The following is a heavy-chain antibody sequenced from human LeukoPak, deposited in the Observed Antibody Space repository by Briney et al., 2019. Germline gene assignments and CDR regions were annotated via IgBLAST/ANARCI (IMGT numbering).Heavy chain of an antibody. D-gene: IGHD1-26*01. J-gene: IGHJ4*02. CDR3: TREVDTRSPY. Sequence: GGSLTLSCTTSGFTFGDSAMSWVRHAPGEGLEWLGFIRSAHYGGTTEYVASVRGRFTISRDDSKSIAYLQMNSLKTEDTAVYYCTREVDTRSPYWGQGTLVTVSS. CDR2: IRSAHYGGTT. V-gene: IGHV3-49*04. CDR1: GFTFGDSA.